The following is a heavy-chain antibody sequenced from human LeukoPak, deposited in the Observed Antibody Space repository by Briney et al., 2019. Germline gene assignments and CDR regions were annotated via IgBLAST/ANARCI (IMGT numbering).Heavy chain of an antibody. CDR3: ASHNREAPYYNSMDV. CDR1: RGTFTSYT. D-gene: IGHD1-26*01. J-gene: IGHJ6*03. CDR2: ILPIFAST. Sequence: GASVKVSCKASRGTFTSYTIHWVRQAPGQGFEWMGEILPIFASTNYAQKFQGRVTITTDDSTSTAYMELSSLRSEDTAIYYCASHNREAPYYNSMDVWGEGTTVTVS. V-gene: IGHV1-69*05.